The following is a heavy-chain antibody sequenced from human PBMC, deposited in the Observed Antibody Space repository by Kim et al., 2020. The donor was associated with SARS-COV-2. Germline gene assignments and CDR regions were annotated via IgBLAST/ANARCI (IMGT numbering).Heavy chain of an antibody. CDR3: AAATPRLHCSSTNCFFDY. CDR2: IVVGSGNT. J-gene: IGHJ4*02. CDR1: GFTFTTSV. Sequence: SVKVSCKASGFTFTTSVVQWVRQARGQRLEWIGWIVVGSGNTNYARKFQERVTMTRDMSTSTVYMELSSLTSDDTAVYYCAAATPRLHCSSTNCFFDYWGQGTLLTVSS. V-gene: IGHV1-58*01. D-gene: IGHD2-2*01.